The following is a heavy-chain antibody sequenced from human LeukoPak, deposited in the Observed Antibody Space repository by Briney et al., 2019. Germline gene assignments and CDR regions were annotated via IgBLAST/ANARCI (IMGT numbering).Heavy chain of an antibody. D-gene: IGHD6-13*01. Sequence: LRLFCAASGFTFRNYAMNWVRQAPGKGLEWIGYVFYSGSTNYNPSLKSRVTISVDASKNNFSLKLNSVTAADTAVYYCARSLGYSDTWYNYWGQGTLVTVSS. V-gene: IGHV4-59*01. CDR1: GFTFRNYA. CDR3: ARSLGYSDTWYNY. CDR2: VFYSGST. J-gene: IGHJ4*02.